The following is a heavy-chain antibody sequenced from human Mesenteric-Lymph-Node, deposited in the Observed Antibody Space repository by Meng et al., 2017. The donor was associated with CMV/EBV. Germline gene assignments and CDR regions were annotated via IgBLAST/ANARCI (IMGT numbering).Heavy chain of an antibody. Sequence: GGSLRLSCAASGFTFSSYSMNWVRQAPEKGLEWVSSISSSSSYIYYADSVKGRFTISRDNAKNSLYLQMNSLRAEDTAVYYCARDQPRGVYDFWSGYDPYFDYWGQGTLVTVSS. CDR3: ARDQPRGVYDFWSGYDPYFDY. CDR2: ISSSSSYI. D-gene: IGHD3-3*01. CDR1: GFTFSSYS. V-gene: IGHV3-21*01. J-gene: IGHJ4*02.